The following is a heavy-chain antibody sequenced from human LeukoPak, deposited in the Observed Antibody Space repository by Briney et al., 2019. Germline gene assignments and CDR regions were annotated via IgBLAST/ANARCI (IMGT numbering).Heavy chain of an antibody. CDR2: INHSGSS. V-gene: IGHV4-34*01. J-gene: IGHJ4*02. Sequence: SGTLSLTCAVNGGSFSDYYWSWIRQPPGKGLEWIGEINHSGSSNYNPSLKSRVTISVDTSKNQFSLKLNSVTAADTAVYYCASCVDPQGFDYWGQGTLVTVSS. CDR3: ASCVDPQGFDY. CDR1: GGSFSDYY.